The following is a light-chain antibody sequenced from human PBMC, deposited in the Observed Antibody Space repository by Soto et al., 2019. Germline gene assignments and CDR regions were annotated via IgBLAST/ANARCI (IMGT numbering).Light chain of an antibody. CDR2: GAS. CDR1: QSVSSNF. Sequence: EIFLTQSPCTLSLSPWEIATLSFMASQSVSSNFLAWYQQKPGQAPRLLIYGASNRATGIPDKFNGSGSGTDFTLTISRLEPEDFALYYCQQRADWPITFGPGTKVDIK. V-gene: IGKV3D-20*02. J-gene: IGKJ3*01. CDR3: QQRADWPIT.